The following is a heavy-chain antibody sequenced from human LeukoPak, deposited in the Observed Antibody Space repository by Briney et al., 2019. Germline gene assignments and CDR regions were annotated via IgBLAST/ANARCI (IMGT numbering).Heavy chain of an antibody. V-gene: IGHV4-34*01. J-gene: IGHJ4*02. CDR3: ARSWGIAARRGAFDY. CDR1: GGSFSGYY. D-gene: IGHD6-6*01. Sequence: PSETLSLTCAVYGGSFSGYYWSWIRQPPGKGLEWIGEINHSGSTNYNSSLKSRVTISVDTSKNQFSLKLSSVTAADTAVYYCARSWGIAARRGAFDYWGQGTLVTVSS. CDR2: INHSGST.